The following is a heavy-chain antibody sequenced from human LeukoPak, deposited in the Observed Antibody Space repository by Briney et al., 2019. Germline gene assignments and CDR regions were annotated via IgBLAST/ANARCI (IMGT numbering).Heavy chain of an antibody. V-gene: IGHV3-9*01. CDR3: AKVYSPSRIVGATHGAFDI. D-gene: IGHD1-26*01. CDR1: GFTFDDYA. CDR2: ISWNSGSI. Sequence: GRSLRLSCAASGFTFDDYAMHWVRQAPGKGLEWVSGISWNSGSIGYADSVKGRFTISRDNARNSLYLQMNSLRAEDTALYYCAKVYSPSRIVGATHGAFDIRGQGTMVTVSS. J-gene: IGHJ3*02.